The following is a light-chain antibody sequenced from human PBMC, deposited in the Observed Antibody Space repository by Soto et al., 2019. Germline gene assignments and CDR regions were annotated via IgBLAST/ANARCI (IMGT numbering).Light chain of an antibody. CDR3: AAWYDSMNGPV. CDR1: SSNIGSNT. J-gene: IGLJ3*02. Sequence: QSVLTQPPSASGTPGQRVTISCSGSSSNIGSNTVNWYQQLPGTAPNFLIYSNDQRPSGVADRFSGSNSCTSASLAISGRQSADEEDYYCAAWYDSMNGPVFGGGTQLTVL. CDR2: SND. V-gene: IGLV1-44*01.